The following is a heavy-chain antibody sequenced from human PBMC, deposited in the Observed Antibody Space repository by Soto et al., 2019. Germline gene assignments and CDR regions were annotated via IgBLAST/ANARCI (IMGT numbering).Heavy chain of an antibody. Sequence: QVQLVQSGTEVKKPGASVKVSCQASGYSISAYYIHWVRQAPGQGLEWMGWIDPKNGGTVSTPKFQGKLTMTRDTSISTVYMDLSGLTSDETALYYCGRDDYGIFPYWGQGSLVTVSS. CDR1: GYSISAYY. V-gene: IGHV1-2*02. CDR2: IDPKNGGT. CDR3: GRDDYGIFPY. D-gene: IGHD3-10*01. J-gene: IGHJ4*02.